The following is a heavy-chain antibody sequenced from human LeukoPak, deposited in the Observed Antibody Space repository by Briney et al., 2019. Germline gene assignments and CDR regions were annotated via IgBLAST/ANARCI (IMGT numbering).Heavy chain of an antibody. D-gene: IGHD3-22*01. CDR2: ISTSGSTK. CDR1: GFTFSSYE. Sequence: GGSLRLSCAASGFTFSSYEMNWVRQAPGKGLEWVSYISTSGSTKYYADSVKGRFTISRDNAKSSLYLQMKSLRAEDTAVYYCARDRDPGYNDSSGYRRVNAFDIWGQGTMVTVSS. J-gene: IGHJ3*02. CDR3: ARDRDPGYNDSSGYRRVNAFDI. V-gene: IGHV3-48*03.